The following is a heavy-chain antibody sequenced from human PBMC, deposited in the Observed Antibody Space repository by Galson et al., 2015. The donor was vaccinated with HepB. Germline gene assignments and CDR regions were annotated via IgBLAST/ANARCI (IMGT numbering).Heavy chain of an antibody. CDR1: GGTFSSYA. J-gene: IGHJ3*02. CDR3: ARDRGGDCHEVGAFDI. Sequence: SVKVSCKASGGTFSSYAISWVRQAPGQGLEWMGGIIPIFGTANYAQKFQGRVTITADESTSTAYMELSSLRSEDTAVYYCARDRGGDCHEVGAFDIWGQGTMVTVSS. CDR2: IIPIFGTA. V-gene: IGHV1-69*13. D-gene: IGHD2-21*02.